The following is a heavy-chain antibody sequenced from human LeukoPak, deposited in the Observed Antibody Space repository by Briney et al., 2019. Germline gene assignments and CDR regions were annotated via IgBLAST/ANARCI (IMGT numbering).Heavy chain of an antibody. D-gene: IGHD6-19*01. CDR1: GFTFSRYW. CDR2: IKQDGSEK. J-gene: IGHJ4*02. CDR3: ARVGSGWSDDY. Sequence: GWSLRLSCAASGFTFSRYWMSWVRQAPGKGLEAVANIKQDGSEKYYVDPMKGRFTISRDNPKNSLYLQMNCLGAEDTAMYYCARVGSGWSDDYWGERALVSVSS. V-gene: IGHV3-7*03.